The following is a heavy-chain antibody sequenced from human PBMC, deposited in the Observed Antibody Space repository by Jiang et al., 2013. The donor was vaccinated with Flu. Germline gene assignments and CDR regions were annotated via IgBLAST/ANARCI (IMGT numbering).Heavy chain of an antibody. D-gene: IGHD5-24*01. V-gene: IGHV1-3*01. Sequence: GAEVKKPGASVKVSCKASGYTFISYAMHWVRQAPGQRLEWMGWITGNGDTEYSQKFQGRVTITRDTSASTGYMELSSLRSEDTAVYYCVKEDGYNSVPLQYWGQGTLVTVSS. CDR2: ITGNGDT. CDR1: GYTFISYA. CDR3: VKEDGYNSVPLQY. J-gene: IGHJ4*02.